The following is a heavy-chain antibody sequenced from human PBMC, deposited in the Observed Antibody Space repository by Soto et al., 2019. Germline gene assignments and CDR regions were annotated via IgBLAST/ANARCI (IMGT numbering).Heavy chain of an antibody. J-gene: IGHJ4*02. CDR2: ISGSGGGP. CDR1: GFSFSTYT. CDR3: AKARCSTTNCYVPDY. Sequence: GGSLRLSCAASGFSFSTYTMSWVRQAPGKGLEWVSVISGSGGGPSYADPVQGRFTISRDNSKNTLYLQMNSLRAEDTAMYYCAKARCSTTNCYVPDYWGQGTLVTVSS. V-gene: IGHV3-23*01. D-gene: IGHD2-2*01.